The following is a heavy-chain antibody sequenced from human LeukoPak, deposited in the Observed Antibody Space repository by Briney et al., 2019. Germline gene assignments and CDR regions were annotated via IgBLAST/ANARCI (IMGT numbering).Heavy chain of an antibody. CDR3: ARDPTVTGEVDY. V-gene: IGHV1-18*04. CDR2: ISAYNGNT. Sequence: GASVKASCKASGYTFTSYGISWVRQAPGQGLEWMGWISAYNGNTNYAQKLQGRVAMTTDTSTSTAYMELRSLRSDDTAVYYCARDPTVTGEVDYWGQGTLVTVSS. D-gene: IGHD4-17*01. CDR1: GYTFTSYG. J-gene: IGHJ4*02.